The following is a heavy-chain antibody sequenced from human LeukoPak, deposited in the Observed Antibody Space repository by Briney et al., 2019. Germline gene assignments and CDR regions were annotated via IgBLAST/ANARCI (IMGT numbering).Heavy chain of an antibody. J-gene: IGHJ6*03. CDR3: ARAPGYSYGYLSDYYYMDV. Sequence: SETLSLTCTVSGGSISSYYWSWIRQPPGKGLEWIGYIFYSGSTNYNPSLKSRVTISVDTSKNQFSLKLSSVTAADTAVYYCARAPGYSYGYLSDYYYMDVWGKGTTVTISS. D-gene: IGHD5-18*01. CDR1: GGSISSYY. CDR2: IFYSGST. V-gene: IGHV4-59*12.